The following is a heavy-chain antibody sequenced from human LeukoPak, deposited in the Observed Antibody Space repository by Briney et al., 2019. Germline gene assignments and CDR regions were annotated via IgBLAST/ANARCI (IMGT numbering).Heavy chain of an antibody. CDR2: IYPGDSDT. CDR1: GYSLTSYW. D-gene: IGHD6-19*01. J-gene: IGHJ4*02. V-gene: IGHV5-51*01. CDR3: ARFIAVAGYYFDY. Sequence: GESLKISCKGSGYSLTSYWIGWVRQMPGKGLEWMGIIYPGDSDTRYSPSFQGQVTISADKSISTAYLQWSSLKASDTAMYYCARFIAVAGYYFDYWGQGTLVTVSS.